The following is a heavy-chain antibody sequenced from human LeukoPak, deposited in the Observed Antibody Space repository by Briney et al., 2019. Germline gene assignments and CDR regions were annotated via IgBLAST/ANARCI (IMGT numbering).Heavy chain of an antibody. Sequence: ASVKVSCKASGYTFTGYYIHWVRQAPGQGLEWMGWTNPNSGGTNYAQKFQGRVTMTRDTSISTAYMELSRLRSDDTAVYYCARTARYCSGGSCYYGIYYYYYYMDVWGKGTTVTVSS. J-gene: IGHJ6*03. CDR2: TNPNSGGT. D-gene: IGHD2-15*01. CDR1: GYTFTGYY. V-gene: IGHV1-2*02. CDR3: ARTARYCSGGSCYYGIYYYYYYMDV.